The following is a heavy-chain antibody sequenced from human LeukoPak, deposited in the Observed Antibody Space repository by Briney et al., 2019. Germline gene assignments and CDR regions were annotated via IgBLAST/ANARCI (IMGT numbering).Heavy chain of an antibody. CDR1: GFTFSNAW. CDR3: TTEGRGGYDF. CDR2: IKSKTDGETA. V-gene: IGHV3-15*01. D-gene: IGHD5-24*01. J-gene: IGHJ4*02. Sequence: GGSLRLSCAASGFTFSNAWMSWVRQAPGKGLEWVGRIKSKTDGETADYAAPVKGRFTISRDDSKNTLYLQLHSPKTEDTAVYYCTTEGRGGYDFWGQGTLVTVSS.